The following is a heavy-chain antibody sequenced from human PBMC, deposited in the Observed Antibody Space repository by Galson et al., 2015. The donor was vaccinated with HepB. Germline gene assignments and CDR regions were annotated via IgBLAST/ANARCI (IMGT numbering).Heavy chain of an antibody. CDR3: ARAAYSSSGGNYGMDV. CDR1: GFTFSSYS. D-gene: IGHD6-6*01. V-gene: IGHV3-48*02. Sequence: SLRLSCAASGFTFSSYSMNWVRQAPGKGLEWVSYISSSSSTIYYADSVKGRFTISRDNAKNSLYLQMNSLRDEDTAVYYCARAAYSSSGGNYGMDVWGQGTTVTVSS. CDR2: ISSSSSTI. J-gene: IGHJ6*02.